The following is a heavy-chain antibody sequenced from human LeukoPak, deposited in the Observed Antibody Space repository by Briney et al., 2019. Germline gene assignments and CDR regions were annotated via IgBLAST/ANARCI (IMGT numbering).Heavy chain of an antibody. J-gene: IGHJ4*02. CDR3: ARENGSYSDYFDY. V-gene: IGHV3-7*05. CDR2: IKQDGSEK. D-gene: IGHD1-26*01. Sequence: PGGSLRLSCAASGFSFSSYWMSWVRQAPGKGLEWVANIKQDGSEKNYVDSVKGRFTISRDNAKNSLFLQMSSLRAADTAVYYCARENGSYSDYFDYWGQGTLVTVAS. CDR1: GFSFSSYW.